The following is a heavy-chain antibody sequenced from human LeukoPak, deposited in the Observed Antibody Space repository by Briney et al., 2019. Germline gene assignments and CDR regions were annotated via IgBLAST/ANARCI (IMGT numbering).Heavy chain of an antibody. CDR3: ATPTVGTSRFDGFDI. J-gene: IGHJ3*02. CDR1: GGTFSSYA. CDR2: VIPILGIA. V-gene: IGHV1-69*04. Sequence: SVKVSCKASGGTFSSYAISWVRQAPGQGLEWMGRVIPILGIANYALRFQGRVTITADKSTSTAYMELSRLRSDDTAVYYCATPTVGTSRFDGFDIWGQGTMVTVSP. D-gene: IGHD4-23*01.